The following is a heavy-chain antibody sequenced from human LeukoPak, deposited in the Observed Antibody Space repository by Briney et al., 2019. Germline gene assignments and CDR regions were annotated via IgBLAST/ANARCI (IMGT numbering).Heavy chain of an antibody. CDR2: INAGNGNT. CDR3: ARGWFSGVGDAFDI. D-gene: IGHD3-3*01. CDR1: GYTFTNYA. Sequence: GASVKVSCKASGYTFTNYAMHWVRQAPGQRLEWMGWINAGNGNTKYSQEFQGRVTITRDTSASTAYMELSSLRSEDMAVYYCARGWFSGVGDAFDIWGQGTMVTVS. V-gene: IGHV1-3*03. J-gene: IGHJ3*02.